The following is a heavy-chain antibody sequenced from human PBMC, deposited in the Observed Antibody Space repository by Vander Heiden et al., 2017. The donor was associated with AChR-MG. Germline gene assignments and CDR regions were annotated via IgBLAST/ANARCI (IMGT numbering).Heavy chain of an antibody. CDR3: ARVGSVVPSVSNYYGMDV. Sequence: QVQLVQSGAEVKKPGASVKVSCKASGYPFTSYDINWVRQATGQGLEWMGWMNPNSGNTGYAQKFQGRVTMTRNTSISTAYMELSSLRSEDTAVYYCARVGSVVPSVSNYYGMDVWGQGTTVTVSS. D-gene: IGHD2-2*01. J-gene: IGHJ6*02. CDR2: MNPNSGNT. CDR1: GYPFTSYD. V-gene: IGHV1-8*01.